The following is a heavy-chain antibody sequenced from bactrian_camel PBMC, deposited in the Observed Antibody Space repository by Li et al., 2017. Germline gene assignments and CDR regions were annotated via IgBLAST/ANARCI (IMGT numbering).Heavy chain of an antibody. CDR2: FRTGGLP. Sequence: QVQLVESGGGSVQTGGSLTLSCGASTITLSSYCMVWFRQSPGKEREGVAAFRTGGLPYYADSVKGRFTISKDKANNTLYLQMNSLEPENTAKYYCAADKSPCSRIPIYWVREDQYKYWGQGTQVTVS. V-gene: IGHV3S55*01. J-gene: IGHJ4*01. CDR3: AADKSPCSRIPIYWVREDQYKY. D-gene: IGHD3*01. CDR1: TITLSSYC.